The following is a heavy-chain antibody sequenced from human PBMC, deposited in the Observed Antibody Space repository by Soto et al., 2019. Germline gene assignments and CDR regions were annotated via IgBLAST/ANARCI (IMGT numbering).Heavy chain of an antibody. CDR2: IYYSGST. J-gene: IGHJ3*02. V-gene: IGHV4-59*08. D-gene: IGHD2-15*01. CDR1: GGSISSYY. CDR3: ARHVCSGGSCQDACDI. Sequence: QVQLQESGPGLVKPSETLSLTCTVSGGSISSYYWSWIRQPPGKGLVWIGYIYYSGSTNYNPSLNTQLTISVDTSKTPGSPKRSSVTASDTAVYYCARHVCSGGSCQDACDIWGQGTMVTVSS.